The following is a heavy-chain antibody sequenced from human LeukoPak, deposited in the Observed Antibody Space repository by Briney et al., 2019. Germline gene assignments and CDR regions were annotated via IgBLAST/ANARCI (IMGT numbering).Heavy chain of an antibody. J-gene: IGHJ5*02. CDR3: ARGNPNYDFWSGSTSGFDP. V-gene: IGHV4-30-2*01. CDR1: GGSISSGGYS. D-gene: IGHD3-3*01. CDR2: IYHSGST. Sequence: SETLSLTCAVSGGSISSGGYSWSWIRQPPGKGLEWIGYIYHSGSTYYNPSLKSRVTISVDRSKNQFSLKPSSVTAADTAVYYCARGNPNYDFWSGSTSGFDPWGQGTLVTVSS.